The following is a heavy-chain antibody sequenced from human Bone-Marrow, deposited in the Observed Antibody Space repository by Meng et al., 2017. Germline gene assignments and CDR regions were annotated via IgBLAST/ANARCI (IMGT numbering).Heavy chain of an antibody. CDR1: GSTFSSYT. CDR2: IIPILGIA. CDR3: ARESSVVVVVAAKDYYYGMDV. Sequence: SVKVSCKASGSTFSSYTISWVRQAPGQGLEWMGRIIPILGIANYAQKFQGRVTITADKSTRTAYMELRRLRSEDTAVYYCARESSVVVVVAAKDYYYGMDVWGQGTKVTVS. V-gene: IGHV1-69*04. D-gene: IGHD2-15*01. J-gene: IGHJ6*02.